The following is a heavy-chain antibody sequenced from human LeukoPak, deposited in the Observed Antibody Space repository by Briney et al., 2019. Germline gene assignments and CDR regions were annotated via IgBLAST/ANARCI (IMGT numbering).Heavy chain of an antibody. Sequence: PGGSLRLSCGAFGFTFSSYAMSWVRQAPGKGLEWVSYISSSGSTIYYADSVKGRFTISRDNAKNSLYLQMNSLRAEDTAVYYCAELGITMIGGVWGKGTTVTISS. CDR2: ISSSGSTI. J-gene: IGHJ6*04. D-gene: IGHD3-10*02. V-gene: IGHV3-48*03. CDR3: AELGITMIGGV. CDR1: GFTFSSYA.